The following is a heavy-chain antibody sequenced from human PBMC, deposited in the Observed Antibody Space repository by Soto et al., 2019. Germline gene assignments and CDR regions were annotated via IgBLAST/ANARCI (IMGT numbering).Heavy chain of an antibody. CDR1: GGTFSSYA. Sequence: SVKVSCKASGGTFSSYAISWVRQAPGRGLEWMGRIIPILGIANYAQKFQGRVTITADKSTSTAYMELSSLRSEDTAVYYCAYIGGVVAATHDAFDIWGQGTMVTVSS. CDR3: AYIGGVVAATHDAFDI. CDR2: IIPILGIA. J-gene: IGHJ3*02. D-gene: IGHD2-15*01. V-gene: IGHV1-69*04.